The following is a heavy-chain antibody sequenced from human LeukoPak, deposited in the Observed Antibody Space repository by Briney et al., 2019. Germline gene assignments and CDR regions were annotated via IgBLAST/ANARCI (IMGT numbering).Heavy chain of an antibody. Sequence: SQTLSLTCVISGDSVSSNSAAWNWIRQSPSRGLEWLGRKYYRSKWYNDYAVSVKSRITINPDTSKNQFSLQLNSVTPEDTAVYYCARTPSAAIPSLDFWGQGTPVNVSS. CDR3: ARTPSAAIPSLDF. V-gene: IGHV6-1*01. CDR1: GDSVSSNSAA. CDR2: KYYRSKWYN. D-gene: IGHD2-21*02. J-gene: IGHJ4*02.